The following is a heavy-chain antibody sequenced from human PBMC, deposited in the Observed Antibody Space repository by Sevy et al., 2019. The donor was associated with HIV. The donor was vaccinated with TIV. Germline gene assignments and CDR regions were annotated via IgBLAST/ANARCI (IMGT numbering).Heavy chain of an antibody. CDR3: ARSPQAYSSSWYREYYYYGMDV. V-gene: IGHV3-48*02. CDR1: GFTFSSYS. CDR2: ISSSSSTI. D-gene: IGHD6-13*01. J-gene: IGHJ6*02. Sequence: GGSLRLSCAASGFTFSSYSMNWVRQAPGKGLEWVSYISSSSSTIYYAYSVKGRFTISRDNAKNSLYLQMNSLRDEDTAVYYCARSPQAYSSSWYREYYYYGMDVWGQGTTVTVSS.